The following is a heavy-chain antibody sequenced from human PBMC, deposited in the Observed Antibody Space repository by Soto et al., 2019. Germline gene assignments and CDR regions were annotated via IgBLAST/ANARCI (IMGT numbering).Heavy chain of an antibody. V-gene: IGHV1-3*01. Sequence: ASVKVSCKASGYTFTSYAMHWVRQAPGQRLEWMGWINAGNGNTKYSQKFQGRVTITRDTSASTAYMELSSLRSEDTAVYYCARDLGRSGSYFSFDYWGQGTLVTVSS. J-gene: IGHJ4*02. D-gene: IGHD1-26*01. CDR1: GYTFTSYA. CDR2: INAGNGNT. CDR3: ARDLGRSGSYFSFDY.